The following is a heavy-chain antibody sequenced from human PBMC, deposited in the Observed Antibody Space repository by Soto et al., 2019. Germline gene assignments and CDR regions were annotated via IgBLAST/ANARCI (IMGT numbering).Heavy chain of an antibody. CDR1: GGPFSDYA. D-gene: IGHD3-10*01. J-gene: IGHJ4*02. CDR2: IIPMFGTA. V-gene: IGHV1-69*13. Sequence: ASVKVSCKVSGGPFSDYAVSWVRQAPGQGLEWVGGIIPMFGTANYAQKFQGRVTITADESTTTAYMELSSLRSEDTAVYYCARDLDYYGSGNYYNRIDYWGQGTLVTVSS. CDR3: ARDLDYYGSGNYYNRIDY.